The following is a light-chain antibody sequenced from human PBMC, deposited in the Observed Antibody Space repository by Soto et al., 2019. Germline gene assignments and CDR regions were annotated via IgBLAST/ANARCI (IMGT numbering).Light chain of an antibody. Sequence: EMVMTQSPGTLSVSPGERATLSCRASQSISTNLAWYQQKPGQAPRLLIYGASTRATDIPARFSGSGSGTEFTLAISSLQSEDSAVYYCQQYHYQGTFRQGTKVDIK. CDR3: QQYHYQGT. CDR1: QSISTN. V-gene: IGKV3-15*01. J-gene: IGKJ1*01. CDR2: GAS.